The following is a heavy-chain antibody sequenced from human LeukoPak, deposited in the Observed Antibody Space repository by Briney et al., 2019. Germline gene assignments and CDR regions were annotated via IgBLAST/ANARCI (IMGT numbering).Heavy chain of an antibody. D-gene: IGHD5-12*01. Sequence: ASVKVSCKASGYTFTNYGISWVRQAPGQGLEWMGWIRAYNGDTKYAEKLQGRVTMTTDTSTTTAYLELRSLTSDDTAAYYCARGAAGGYSPSVEFDYWGQGTLVTVSS. CDR3: ARGAAGGYSPSVEFDY. J-gene: IGHJ4*02. CDR2: IRAYNGDT. CDR1: GYTFTNYG. V-gene: IGHV1-18*01.